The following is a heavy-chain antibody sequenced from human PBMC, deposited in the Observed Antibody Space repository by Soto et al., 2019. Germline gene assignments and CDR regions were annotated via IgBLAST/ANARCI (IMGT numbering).Heavy chain of an antibody. J-gene: IGHJ4*02. CDR2: IYSGGYT. D-gene: IGHD3-10*01. V-gene: IGHV3-53*01. Sequence: EVQLVESGGGLIQPGGSLRLSCAVSGFTVSNNYMSWVRQAPGKGLEGVSVIYSGGYTAYGDSVKGRFTIPRDNSKNTQTSHRKSRGASLPAGYYCAIHPGGGGYWGQGTLVTVSS. CDR3: AIHPGGGGY. CDR1: GFTVSNNY.